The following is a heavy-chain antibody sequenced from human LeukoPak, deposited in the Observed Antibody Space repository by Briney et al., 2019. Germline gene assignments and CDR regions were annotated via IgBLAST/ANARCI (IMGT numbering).Heavy chain of an antibody. CDR3: ARSALVAHWFDP. D-gene: IGHD2-21*01. Sequence: SEALSLTCTVSGGSISSYYWSWIRQPAGKGLEWIGRNYSSGSINYNPSLKSRVTMSVDTSKNQFSLNLRFMTAADTAVYYCARSALVAHWFDPWGQGTLVTVSS. V-gene: IGHV4-4*07. CDR2: NYSSGSI. CDR1: GGSISSYY. J-gene: IGHJ5*02.